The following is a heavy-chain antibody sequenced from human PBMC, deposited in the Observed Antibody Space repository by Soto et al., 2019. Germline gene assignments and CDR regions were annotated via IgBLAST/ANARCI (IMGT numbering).Heavy chain of an antibody. CDR3: ASVPGSPGYHGLDV. V-gene: IGHV3-7*03. Sequence: EVQLVESGGGLVQPGGSLRLSCAASGLTFSKYWMTWVRQAPGKGLEWVATIKHDGSEKSNLDSVEGRFTISRDNAENSLSLQMYSLRVEDKAVYFCASVPGSPGYHGLDVWGQGTTVTVSS. D-gene: IGHD6-19*01. CDR1: GLTFSKYW. CDR2: IKHDGSEK. J-gene: IGHJ6*02.